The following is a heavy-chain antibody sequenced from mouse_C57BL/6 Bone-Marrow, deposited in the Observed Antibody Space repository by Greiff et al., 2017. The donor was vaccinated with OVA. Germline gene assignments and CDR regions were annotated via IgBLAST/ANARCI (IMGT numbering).Heavy chain of an antibody. CDR2: INPNNGGT. V-gene: IGHV1-26*01. CDR1: GYTFTDYY. J-gene: IGHJ4*01. D-gene: IGHD1-1*01. CDR3: ARCDGSSYEVDY. Sequence: EVQLQQSGPELVKPGASVKISCKASGYTFTDYYMNWVKQSHGKSLEWIGDINPNNGGTSYNQKFKGKATLTVDKSSSTAYMELRSLTSEDSAVYYCARCDGSSYEVDYWGQGTSVTVSS.